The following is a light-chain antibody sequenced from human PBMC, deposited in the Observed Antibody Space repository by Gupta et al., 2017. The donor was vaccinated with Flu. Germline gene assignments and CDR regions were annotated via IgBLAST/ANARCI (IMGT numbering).Light chain of an antibody. Sequence: GETATLSCRASQSVIDKLAWYQQKRGQAPRLLIYGASTRASGIPARFSGSGSGTEFTLTISSLQSDDFALYHCQQYNNWPLTFGGGTKVEIK. J-gene: IGKJ4*01. CDR2: GAS. CDR1: QSVIDK. V-gene: IGKV3-15*01. CDR3: QQYNNWPLT.